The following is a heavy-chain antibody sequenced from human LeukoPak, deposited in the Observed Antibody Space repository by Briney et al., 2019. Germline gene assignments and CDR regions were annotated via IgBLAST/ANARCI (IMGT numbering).Heavy chain of an antibody. J-gene: IGHJ4*02. V-gene: IGHV5-51*01. D-gene: IGHD2-2*01. Sequence: GESLKISCKGSGYSFTSYWIGWVRQMPGNGLEWMGIIYPGDSDTRYSPSFQGQVTISADKSISTAYLQWSSLKASDTAMYYCARGYCSSTSCYEHWDYWGQGTLVTVSS. CDR2: IYPGDSDT. CDR3: ARGYCSSTSCYEHWDY. CDR1: GYSFTSYW.